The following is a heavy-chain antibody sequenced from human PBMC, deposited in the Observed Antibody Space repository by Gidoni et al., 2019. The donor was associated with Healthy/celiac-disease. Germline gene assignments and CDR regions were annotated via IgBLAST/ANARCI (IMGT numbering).Heavy chain of an antibody. J-gene: IGHJ3*02. V-gene: IGHV1-18*04. D-gene: IGHD3-3*01. CDR1: GYTFTSYG. CDR3: ARDKDFWSGYHDAFDI. Sequence: QVQLVQSGAEVKKPGASVKVSCKASGYTFTSYGISWVRQAPGQGLEWMGWSSAYNGNTNYAQKLQGRVTRTTDTSTSTAYMELRSLRSDDTAVYYCARDKDFWSGYHDAFDIWGQGTMVTVSS. CDR2: SSAYNGNT.